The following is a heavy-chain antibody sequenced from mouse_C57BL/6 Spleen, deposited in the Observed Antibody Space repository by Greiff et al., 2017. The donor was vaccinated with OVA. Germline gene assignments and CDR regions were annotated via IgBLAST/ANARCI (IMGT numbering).Heavy chain of an antibody. CDR3: ASVYGSRTGFAY. CDR1: GYTFTSYW. Sequence: QVHVKQPGTELVKPGASVKLSCKASGYTFTSYWMHWVKQRPGQGLEWIGNINPSNGGTNYNEKFKSKATLTVDKSSSTAYMQLSSLTSEDSAVYYCASVYGSRTGFAYWGQGTLVTVSA. J-gene: IGHJ3*01. V-gene: IGHV1-53*01. D-gene: IGHD1-1*01. CDR2: INPSNGGT.